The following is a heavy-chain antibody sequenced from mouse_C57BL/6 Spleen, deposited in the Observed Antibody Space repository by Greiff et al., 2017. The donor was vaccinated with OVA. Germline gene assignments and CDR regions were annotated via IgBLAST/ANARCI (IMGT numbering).Heavy chain of an antibody. CDR1: GYTFTSYW. CDR3: ARDYYYGSSYRYFDV. Sequence: QVQLQQPGAELVMPGASVKRAGESSGYTFTSYWIPFVNHHPGQGLAVIVYIDPSDSYTNYNQQFKGKSTLTVDKSSSTAYMQLSSLTSEDSAVYYCARDYYYGSSYRYFDVWGTGTTVTVSA. V-gene: IGHV1-69*01. J-gene: IGHJ1*03. D-gene: IGHD1-1*01. CDR2: IDPSDSYT.